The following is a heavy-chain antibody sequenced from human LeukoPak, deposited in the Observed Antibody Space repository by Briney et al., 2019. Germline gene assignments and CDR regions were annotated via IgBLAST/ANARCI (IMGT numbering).Heavy chain of an antibody. Sequence: GRSLRLSCAASGFTFSNYGMHWVRQAPGKGLEWVAFISYDGSYKYYADSVKGRFTISRDNSKNTLYLQMNSLRAEDTAVYYCARDGGCSGGSCYGNEYFQHWGQGTLVTVSS. J-gene: IGHJ1*01. CDR3: ARDGGCSGGSCYGNEYFQH. V-gene: IGHV3-30*03. CDR2: ISYDGSYK. D-gene: IGHD2-15*01. CDR1: GFTFSNYG.